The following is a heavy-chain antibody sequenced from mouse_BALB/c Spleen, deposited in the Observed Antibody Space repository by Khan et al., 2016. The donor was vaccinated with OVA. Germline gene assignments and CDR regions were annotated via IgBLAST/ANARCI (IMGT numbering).Heavy chain of an antibody. CDR1: GYTFTSFG. J-gene: IGHJ4*01. CDR2: INTYTGQP. V-gene: IGHV9-3-1*01. CDR3: ARGGDSGTMDY. D-gene: IGHD3-3*01. Sequence: QIQLVQSGPELKKPGETVKISCKASGYTFTSFGMNWVKQSPGKGLKWMGFINTYTGQPTYADDFKGRFAFSLETSASTAYLQINNLKNEDTSTYFCARGGDSGTMDYWGQGTSVTVSS.